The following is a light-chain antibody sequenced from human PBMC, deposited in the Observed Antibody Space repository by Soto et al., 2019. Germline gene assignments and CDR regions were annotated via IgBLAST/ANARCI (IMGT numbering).Light chain of an antibody. J-gene: IGKJ1*01. Sequence: DIPMTQSPSSVSASVGDRVTITCRASQGIRRWLAWYQQKPGKSPKLLIYAASILQGGVPSRSSGSGSWSDFTLTISSLQPEDFATYYCQQANSFPWTFGHGTKVEIK. CDR1: QGIRRW. V-gene: IGKV1-12*01. CDR2: AAS. CDR3: QQANSFPWT.